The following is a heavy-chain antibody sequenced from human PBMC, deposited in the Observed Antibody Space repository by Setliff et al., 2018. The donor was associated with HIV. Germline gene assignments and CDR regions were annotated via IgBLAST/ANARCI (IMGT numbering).Heavy chain of an antibody. V-gene: IGHV4-59*08. J-gene: IGHJ5*01. CDR2: IYNGGIT. CDR3: ARHSPSDS. Sequence: SETLSLTCTVSGGSMNNYYWTWIRQPPGKGLEWIGYIYNGGITSYNPSLKSRVTISADASKNQFSLKLKSVTAADTAVYFCARHSPSDSWGQGTLVTVSS. CDR1: GGSMNNYY.